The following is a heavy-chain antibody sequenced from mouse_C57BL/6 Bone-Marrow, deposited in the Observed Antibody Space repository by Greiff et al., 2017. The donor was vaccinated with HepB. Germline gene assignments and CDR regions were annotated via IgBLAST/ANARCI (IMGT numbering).Heavy chain of an antibody. CDR3: ARNNDYNIRFAY. CDR1: GFSLTSYG. V-gene: IGHV2-2*01. CDR2: IWSGGST. D-gene: IGHD2-4*01. J-gene: IGHJ3*01. Sequence: QVQLQQSGPGLVQPSQSLSITCTVSGFSLTSYGVHWVRPSPGKGLDWLGVIWSGGSTDYNAAFISRLSISKDNSKSQVFFKMNSLQADDTAIYYCARNNDYNIRFAYWGQGTLVTVSA.